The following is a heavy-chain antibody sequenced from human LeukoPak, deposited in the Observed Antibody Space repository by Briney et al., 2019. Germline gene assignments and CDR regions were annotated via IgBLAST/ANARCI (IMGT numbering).Heavy chain of an antibody. CDR2: IYHSGST. J-gene: IGHJ4*02. D-gene: IGHD3-10*01. CDR3: ASSLGGSGQEDSFDY. Sequence: SETLSLTCAVSGGSISSSNWWSWVRPPPGKGLEWIGEIYHSGSTNYNPSLKSRVTISVDKSKNQFSLKLSSVTAADTAVYYCASSLGGSGQEDSFDYWGQGTLVTVSS. CDR1: GGSISSSNW. V-gene: IGHV4-4*02.